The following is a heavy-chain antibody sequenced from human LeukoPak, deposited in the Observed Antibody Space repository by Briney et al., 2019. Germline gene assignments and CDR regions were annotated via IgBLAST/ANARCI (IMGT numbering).Heavy chain of an antibody. V-gene: IGHV3-66*02. CDR2: IYGADAA. Sequence: GGSRRLSCAASGFNVSTNYMTWIRQAPGKGLEWVSLIYGADAAYYAESVRGRFMISRDNLKNTLFLQMNSLRVEDTAVYYCVTSTGQQFIPYDYWGQGTHVTVSS. CDR3: VTSTGQQFIPYDY. J-gene: IGHJ4*02. D-gene: IGHD6-13*01. CDR1: GFNVSTNY.